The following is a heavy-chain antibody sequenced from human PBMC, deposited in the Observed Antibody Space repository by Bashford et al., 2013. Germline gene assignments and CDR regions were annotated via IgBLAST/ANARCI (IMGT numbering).Heavy chain of an antibody. J-gene: IGHJ4*01. V-gene: IGHV1-46*01. CDR3: ARDRSVYCSGGSRATPEKQYYFDY. CDR2: INPSGGST. D-gene: IGHD2-15*01. Sequence: VASVKVSCKASGYTFTSYYMHWVRQAPGQGLEWMGIINPSGGSTSYAQKFQGRVTMTRDTSTSTVYMELSSLRSEDTAVYYCARDRSVYCSGGSRATPEKQYYFDY. CDR1: GYTFTSYY.